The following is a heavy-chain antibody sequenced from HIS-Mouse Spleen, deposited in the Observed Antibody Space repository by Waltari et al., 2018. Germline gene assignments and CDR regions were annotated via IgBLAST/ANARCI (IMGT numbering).Heavy chain of an antibody. Sequence: QVTLRESGPALVKPTQTLTLTCTFSGFSLSTSGMCVSWIRQPPGKALEWLARIDWEDDTYYSTSLKTRLTISKDTSKNQVVLTMTNMDPVDTATYYCARIAEGYSSGWYAFDYWGQGTLVTVSS. CDR2: IDWEDDT. J-gene: IGHJ4*02. D-gene: IGHD6-19*01. V-gene: IGHV2-70*15. CDR3: ARIAEGYSSGWYAFDY. CDR1: GFSLSTSGMC.